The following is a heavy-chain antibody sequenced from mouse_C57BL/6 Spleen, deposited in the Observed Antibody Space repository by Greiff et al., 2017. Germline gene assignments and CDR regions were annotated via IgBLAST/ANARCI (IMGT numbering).Heavy chain of an antibody. V-gene: IGHV1-64*01. D-gene: IGHD2-1*01. CDR1: GYTFTSYW. Sequence: QVQLQQPGAELVKPGASVKLSCKASGYTFTSYWMHWVKQRPGQGLEWIGKIHPNSGSTNYNEKFKSKATLTVDKSSSTAYMQLSSLTSEDSAVYYCARSSYGNYPAWFAYWGQGTLVTVSA. CDR3: ARSSYGNYPAWFAY. CDR2: IHPNSGST. J-gene: IGHJ3*01.